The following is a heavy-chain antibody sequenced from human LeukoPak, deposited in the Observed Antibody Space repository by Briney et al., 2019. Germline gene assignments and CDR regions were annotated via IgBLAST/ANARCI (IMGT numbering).Heavy chain of an antibody. V-gene: IGHV1-2*02. CDR1: GYTFTGYY. CDR3: ARGGEWLGYINY. J-gene: IGHJ4*02. D-gene: IGHD5-12*01. Sequence: ASVKVSCKSSGYTFTGYYMHWVRQAPGQGLEWMGWINPNSGVSNYAQRFQGRVTMTRDTSISTAYMELSSLRSDDTALYYCARGGEWLGYINYWGQGTLATVSS. CDR2: INPNSGVS.